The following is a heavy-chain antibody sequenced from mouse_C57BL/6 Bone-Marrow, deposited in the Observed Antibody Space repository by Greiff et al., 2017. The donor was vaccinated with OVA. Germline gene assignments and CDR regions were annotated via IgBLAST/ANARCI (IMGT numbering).Heavy chain of an antibody. CDR3: TYPEDVPLDY. Sequence: QVQLQQPGAELVKPGASVTLSCKASGYTFTGYWITWVKQRPGQGLEWIGAIYPGSGGTDYNEKFKSKATLTVDTSSSTAYMQLSSLTSEDSAVYYCTYPEDVPLDYWGQGTSVTVSS. V-gene: IGHV1-55*01. CDR1: GYTFTGYW. J-gene: IGHJ4*01. CDR2: IYPGSGGT.